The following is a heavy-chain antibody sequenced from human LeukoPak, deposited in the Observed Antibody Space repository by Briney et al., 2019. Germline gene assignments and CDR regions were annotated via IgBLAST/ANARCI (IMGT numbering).Heavy chain of an antibody. D-gene: IGHD3-3*01. CDR3: ARSRTICGVVINWFDP. Sequence: SETLSLTCAVSGYSISSGYYWGWIRQPPGKGLEWIGSIYHSGSTYYNPSLKSRVTISVDTSKNQFSLKLSSVTAADTAVYYCARSRTICGVVINWFDPWGQGTLVTVSS. V-gene: IGHV4-38-2*01. CDR1: GYSISSGYY. CDR2: IYHSGST. J-gene: IGHJ5*02.